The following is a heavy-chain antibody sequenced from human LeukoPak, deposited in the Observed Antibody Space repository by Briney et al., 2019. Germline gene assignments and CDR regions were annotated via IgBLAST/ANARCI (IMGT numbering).Heavy chain of an antibody. CDR2: ISTSSSII. J-gene: IGHJ4*02. D-gene: IGHD1-26*01. CDR1: GFTFSSYS. Sequence: GGSLRLSCAASGFTFSSYSMNWVRQAPGKGLEWVAYISTSSSIIYYADSVKGRFTISRDNAKNSLSLQMSSLRGEDTAVYYCARERWELPGAYYFDFWGQGTLVTVSS. V-gene: IGHV3-48*04. CDR3: ARERWELPGAYYFDF.